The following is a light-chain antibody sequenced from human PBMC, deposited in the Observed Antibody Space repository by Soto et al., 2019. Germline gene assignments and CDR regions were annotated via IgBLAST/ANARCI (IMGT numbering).Light chain of an antibody. CDR3: QQYHRYSRT. CDR2: DAS. V-gene: IGKV1-5*01. J-gene: IGKJ1*01. Sequence: DIQKTQSPSTLTASVGDRVTVTCRASQSINGWLAWYQQKPGKAPKLLIYDASSLHSGVPSRFTGSGFGTEFTLTISSLQPEDFATYYCQQYHRYSRTFGQGTKVDI. CDR1: QSINGW.